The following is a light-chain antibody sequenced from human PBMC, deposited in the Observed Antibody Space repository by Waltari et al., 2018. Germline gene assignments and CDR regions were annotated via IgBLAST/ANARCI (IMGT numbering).Light chain of an antibody. Sequence: QSALTQPRSVSGSPGQSVTISCTGTSSDVVGYNYVSWYQQHPGNAPKLRIYDVTKRPAGVPDRCSGSKSGNTASLTISGLQAEDEADYYCCSYAGPYTLIIFGGGTKLTVV. J-gene: IGLJ2*01. CDR1: SSDVVGYNY. CDR3: CSYAGPYTLII. CDR2: DVT. V-gene: IGLV2-11*01.